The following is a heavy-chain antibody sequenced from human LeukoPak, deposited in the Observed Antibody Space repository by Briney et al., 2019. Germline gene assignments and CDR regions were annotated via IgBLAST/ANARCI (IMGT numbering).Heavy chain of an antibody. J-gene: IGHJ4*02. V-gene: IGHV4-38-2*02. CDR3: AKGLGYCSGGSCYSIVRDDHYFDY. Sequence: PSETLSLTCTVSGYSITSGYYWGWIRQPPGQGLEWIGSIYHSGSTHYNPSLNSRVTMSVDTSKNQVSLKLSSVTAADTAVYYCAKGLGYCSGGSCYSIVRDDHYFDYWGQGTLVTVSS. D-gene: IGHD2-15*01. CDR1: GYSITSGYY. CDR2: IYHSGST.